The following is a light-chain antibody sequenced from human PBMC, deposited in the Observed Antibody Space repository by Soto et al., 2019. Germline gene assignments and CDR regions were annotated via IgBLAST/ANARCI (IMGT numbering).Light chain of an antibody. J-gene: IGKJ5*01. V-gene: IGKV1-9*01. CDR3: QQFNSYPQT. CDR2: AAS. Sequence: DIQLTQSPSFLSASVGDRVTITCRASQGINSYFAWYQQKPGKAPKLLIFAASTLQSGVPSRFSGSGSGTEFTLTISSLQPEDFATYYCQQFNSYPQTFGQGTRLEIK. CDR1: QGINSY.